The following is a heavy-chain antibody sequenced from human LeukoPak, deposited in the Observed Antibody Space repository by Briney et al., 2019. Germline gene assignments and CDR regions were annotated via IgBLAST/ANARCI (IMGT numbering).Heavy chain of an antibody. D-gene: IGHD6-13*01. V-gene: IGHV3-30-3*01. Sequence: GSLRLSCAASGFTFSSYAMHWVRQAPGKGLEWVAVISYDGSNKYYADSVKGRFTISRDNSKNTLYLQMNSLRAEDTAVYYCAREGAAAGSGYYFDYWGQGTLVAVSS. CDR2: ISYDGSNK. J-gene: IGHJ4*02. CDR1: GFTFSSYA. CDR3: AREGAAAGSGYYFDY.